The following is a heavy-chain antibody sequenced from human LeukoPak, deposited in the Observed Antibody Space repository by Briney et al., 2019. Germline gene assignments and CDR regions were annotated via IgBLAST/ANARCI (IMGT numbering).Heavy chain of an antibody. CDR1: GYTFTSYG. D-gene: IGHD2-2*01. V-gene: IGHV1-18*01. CDR2: ISAYNGNT. Sequence: GASVKVSCKASGYTFTSYGISWVRQAPGQGLEWMGWISAYNGNTNYAQKLQGRVTMTTDTSTSTAYMELRSLRSDDTAVYYCARDRAIVVVPAAEFDYWGQGTLVTVSS. J-gene: IGHJ4*02. CDR3: ARDRAIVVVPAAEFDY.